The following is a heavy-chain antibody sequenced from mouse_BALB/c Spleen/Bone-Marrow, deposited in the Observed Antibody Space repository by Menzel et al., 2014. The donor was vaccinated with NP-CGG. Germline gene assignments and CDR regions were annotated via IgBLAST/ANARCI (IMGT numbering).Heavy chain of an antibody. Sequence: EVKLVESGGGLVQPGVSLKLSCATSGFTFSDYYMYWVRQTPEKRLEWVAYITKGGGSTYYPDIVKGRFTISRDNAKNTLYLQMSRLKSEDTAMYYCARQLAYAMDYWGQGTSVTVSS. CDR3: ARQLAYAMDY. CDR2: ITKGGGST. D-gene: IGHD4-1*01. V-gene: IGHV5-12*02. J-gene: IGHJ4*01. CDR1: GFTFSDYY.